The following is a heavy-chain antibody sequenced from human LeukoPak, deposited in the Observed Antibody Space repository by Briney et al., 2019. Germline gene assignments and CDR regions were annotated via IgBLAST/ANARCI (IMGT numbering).Heavy chain of an antibody. CDR1: GYTFTSYG. J-gene: IGHJ4*02. D-gene: IGHD2-21*02. CDR2: ISAYNGNT. V-gene: IGHV1-18*01. Sequence: ASVNVSCKASGYTFTSYGISWVRQAPGQGLEWMGWISAYNGNTNYAQKLQGRVTMTTDTSTSTAYMELRSLRSDDTAVYYCARAEGGVAYCGGDCYDNWGQGTLVTVSS. CDR3: ARAEGGVAYCGGDCYDN.